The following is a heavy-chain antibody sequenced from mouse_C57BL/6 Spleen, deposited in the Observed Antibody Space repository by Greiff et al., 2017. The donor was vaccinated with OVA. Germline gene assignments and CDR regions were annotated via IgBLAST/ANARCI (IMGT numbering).Heavy chain of an antibody. CDR2: IYPGSGST. CDR3: ASYYGSSYAWFAY. J-gene: IGHJ3*01. V-gene: IGHV1-55*01. D-gene: IGHD1-1*01. CDR1: GYTFTSYW. Sequence: QVQLQQPGAELVKPGASVKLSCKASGYTFTSYWITWVKQRPGQGLEWIGDIYPGSGSTNYNEKFKSKATLTVDPSSSTAYMQLSRLTSEDSAVYYCASYYGSSYAWFAYWGQGTLVTVSA.